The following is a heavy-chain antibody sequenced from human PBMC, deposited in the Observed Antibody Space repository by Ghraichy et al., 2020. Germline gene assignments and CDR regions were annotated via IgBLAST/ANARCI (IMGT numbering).Heavy chain of an antibody. CDR1: GFTFSNDW. Sequence: GGSLRLSCAASGFTFSNDWMTWVRQAPAKGLEWVGRIKSKTDGGTTDYAAPVKGRFTISRDDSKNTLYLQMNSLKTEDTAVYYCTTDLGKGSPQENWGQGTLVTVSS. V-gene: IGHV3-15*05. CDR3: TTDLGKGSPQEN. J-gene: IGHJ4*02. CDR2: IKSKTDGGTT.